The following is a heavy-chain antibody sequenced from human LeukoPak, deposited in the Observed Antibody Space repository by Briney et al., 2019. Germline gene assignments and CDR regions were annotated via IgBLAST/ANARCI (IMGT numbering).Heavy chain of an antibody. J-gene: IGHJ6*02. D-gene: IGHD3-10*01. CDR1: GGSISGYY. CDR3: AKTNGAPDRSRDYYYYGMDV. V-gene: IGHV4-59*01. Sequence: PSETLSLTCTVSGGSISGYYWSWIRQPPGKGLEGIGYIYYSGSTNYNPSLKSRVTISVDTSKNQFPLKLSSVTAADTAVYYCAKTNGAPDRSRDYYYYGMDVWGQGTTVTVSS. CDR2: IYYSGST.